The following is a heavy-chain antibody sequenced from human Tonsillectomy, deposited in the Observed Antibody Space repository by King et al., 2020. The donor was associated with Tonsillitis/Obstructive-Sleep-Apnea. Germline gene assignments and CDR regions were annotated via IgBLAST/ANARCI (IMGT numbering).Heavy chain of an antibody. V-gene: IGHV1-18*01. CDR2: ITIHNGNT. Sequence: VQLVQSGADVKKPGASVKVSCKPSDYDFSNYGISWVRQAPGQGLEWMGWITIHNGNTAYAQNLQGRVSITADTSTRTVYLELRSLRSDDTAVYYCRAVVVGLGTPDHMDVWGEGTTVIVSS. J-gene: IGHJ6*03. D-gene: IGHD2-21*01. CDR3: RAVVVGLGTPDHMDV. CDR1: DYDFSNYG.